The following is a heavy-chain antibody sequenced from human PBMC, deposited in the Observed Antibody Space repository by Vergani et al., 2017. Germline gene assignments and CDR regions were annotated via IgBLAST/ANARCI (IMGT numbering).Heavy chain of an antibody. CDR2: IKSKTDGGTT. J-gene: IGHJ4*02. D-gene: IGHD6-13*01. CDR3: TTDLLPGTARLYYVDY. CDR1: GFTFSNAG. Sequence: EVQLVESGGGLVKPGGSLRLSCAASGFTFSNAGMSWVRQAPGKGLEWVGRIKSKTDGGTTDYAAPVNGRLTISRDDSKNTLYLQMNSLKTEDTAVYYCTTDLLPGTARLYYVDYWGQGTLVTVSS. V-gene: IGHV3-15*01.